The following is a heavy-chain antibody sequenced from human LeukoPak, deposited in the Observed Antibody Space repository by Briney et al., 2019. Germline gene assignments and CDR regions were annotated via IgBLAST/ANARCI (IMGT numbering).Heavy chain of an antibody. Sequence: GGSLRLSCAASGFTFDDYAMHWVRQAPGKGLEWVSLISWDGGSTYYADSVKGRFTISRDNSKNSLYLQMNSLRAEDTAVYYCAKDRWDIVVVPLFDYWGQGTLVTVSS. CDR1: GFTFDDYA. V-gene: IGHV3-43D*03. J-gene: IGHJ4*02. D-gene: IGHD2-2*01. CDR3: AKDRWDIVVVPLFDY. CDR2: ISWDGGST.